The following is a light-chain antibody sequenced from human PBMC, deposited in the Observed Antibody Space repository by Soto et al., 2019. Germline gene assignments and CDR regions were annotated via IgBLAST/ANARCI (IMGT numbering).Light chain of an antibody. J-gene: IGKJ5*01. Sequence: ELVMTQSPATLSVSPGERATLSCRASQSVGSSLAWYQQKPGQAPRLLIYGASTRATGIPARFSGSGSGTEFTLTISSLQTEDFAVYYCQQYHNWPITFGQGTRLENK. V-gene: IGKV3-15*01. CDR1: QSVGSS. CDR2: GAS. CDR3: QQYHNWPIT.